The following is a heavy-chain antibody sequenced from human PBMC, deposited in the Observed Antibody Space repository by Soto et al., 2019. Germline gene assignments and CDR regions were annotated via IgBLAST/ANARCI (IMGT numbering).Heavy chain of an antibody. Sequence: PSETLSLTCTVSGGSISSYYWSWIRQPPGKGLEWIGYIYYSGSTNYNPSLKSRVTISVDTSKNQFSLKLSSVTAADTAVYYCARGEAVGMATISHYYYYGMDVWGQGTTVTVSS. V-gene: IGHV4-59*01. CDR3: ARGEAVGMATISHYYYYGMDV. D-gene: IGHD5-12*01. J-gene: IGHJ6*02. CDR2: IYYSGST. CDR1: GGSISSYY.